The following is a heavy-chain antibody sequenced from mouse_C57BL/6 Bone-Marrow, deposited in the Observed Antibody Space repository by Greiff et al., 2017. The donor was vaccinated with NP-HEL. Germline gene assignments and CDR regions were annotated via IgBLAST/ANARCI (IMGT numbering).Heavy chain of an antibody. J-gene: IGHJ4*01. Sequence: QVQLQQPGAELVKPGASVKMSCKASGYTFTSYWITWVKQRPGQGLEWIGDIYPGSGSTNYNEKFKSKATLTVDTSSSTAYMQLSSLTSEDSAVYYCARLGLFITTVPYAMDYWGQGTSVTVSS. D-gene: IGHD1-1*01. CDR3: ARLGLFITTVPYAMDY. CDR1: GYTFTSYW. CDR2: IYPGSGST. V-gene: IGHV1-55*01.